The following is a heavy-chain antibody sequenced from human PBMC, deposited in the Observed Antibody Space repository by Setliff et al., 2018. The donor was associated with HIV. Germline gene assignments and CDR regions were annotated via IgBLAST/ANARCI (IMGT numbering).Heavy chain of an antibody. D-gene: IGHD2-2*01. CDR3: ARDGATSNWDKKVLDA. J-gene: IGHJ5*02. CDR2: IFHSGTT. CDR1: GYSISSGYY. Sequence: KPSETLSLTCTVSGYSISSGYYWGFIRQPPGKGLEWIGSIFHSGTTYYNPSLKSRVTMSVDTSENQFSLKLRSVTAAETAVYYCARDGATSNWDKKVLDAWGQGTRVTVS. V-gene: IGHV4-38-2*02.